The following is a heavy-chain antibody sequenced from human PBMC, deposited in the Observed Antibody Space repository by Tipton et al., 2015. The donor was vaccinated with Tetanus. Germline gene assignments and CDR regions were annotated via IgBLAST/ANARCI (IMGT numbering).Heavy chain of an antibody. CDR2: VYYDGSA. CDR3: ARANGPGSYLDY. V-gene: IGHV4-39*01. D-gene: IGHD2-8*01. CDR1: GDSISSSEYY. Sequence: TLSLTCTVSGDSISSSEYYWGWIRQPPGEGLEWIASVYYDGSAYTNPSLKSRIAISIDTSGSQFSLKLSSVTAADTAVYYCARANGPGSYLDYWGQGTLVTVSS. J-gene: IGHJ4*02.